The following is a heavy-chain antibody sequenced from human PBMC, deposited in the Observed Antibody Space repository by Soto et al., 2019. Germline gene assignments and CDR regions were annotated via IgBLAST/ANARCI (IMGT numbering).Heavy chain of an antibody. D-gene: IGHD6-19*01. V-gene: IGHV5-10-1*03. CDR3: AGLRIAVADAPNYYYDGMDV. Sequence: EVQLVQSGAEVKKPGESLRISCKGSGYSFTSYWISWVRQMPGKGLEWMGRIDPSDSYTNYSPSFQGHVTISADKSISTAYLQWSSLKASDTAMYYCAGLRIAVADAPNYYYDGMDVWGQGTTVTVSS. CDR1: GYSFTSYW. J-gene: IGHJ6*02. CDR2: IDPSDSYT.